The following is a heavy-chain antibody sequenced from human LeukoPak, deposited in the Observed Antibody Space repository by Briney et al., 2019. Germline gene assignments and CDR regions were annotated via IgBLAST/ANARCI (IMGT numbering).Heavy chain of an antibody. Sequence: GGSLRLSCAASGFTFSSYWMSWVRQAPGKGLEWVANIKQDGSEKYYVDSVKGRFTISRDNAKNSLYLQMNSLRAEDTAVYYCARNGSSSFSPRLPYYYYYMDVWGKGTTVTISS. CDR3: ARNGSSSFSPRLPYYYYYMDV. CDR2: IKQDGSEK. D-gene: IGHD6-13*01. CDR1: GFTFSSYW. V-gene: IGHV3-7*03. J-gene: IGHJ6*03.